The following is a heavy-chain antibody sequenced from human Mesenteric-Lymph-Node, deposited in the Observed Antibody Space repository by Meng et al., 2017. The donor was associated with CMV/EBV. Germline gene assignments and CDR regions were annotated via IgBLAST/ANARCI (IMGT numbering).Heavy chain of an antibody. CDR2: ISGSGGST. J-gene: IGHJ4*02. Sequence: GESLKISCAASGFTFSSYAMSWVRQAPGKGLEWVSAISGSGGSTYYADSVKGRFTTSRDNSKNTLYLQMNSLRAEDTAVYYCAELNYYDSSDFDYWGQGTLVTVSS. CDR1: GFTFSSYA. CDR3: AELNYYDSSDFDY. V-gene: IGHV3-23*01. D-gene: IGHD3-22*01.